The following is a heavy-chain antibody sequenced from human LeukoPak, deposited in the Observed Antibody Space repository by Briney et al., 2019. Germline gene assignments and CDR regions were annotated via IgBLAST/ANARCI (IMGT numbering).Heavy chain of an antibody. J-gene: IGHJ4*02. CDR2: ISGSGGST. D-gene: IGHD6-13*01. CDR3: AKDWYSSSWFDY. CDR1: GFTFSSYA. Sequence: PGGSLRLSCAASGFTFSSYALSWVRQAPGKGLEWVSAISGSGGSTYYADSVKGRFTISRDNSKNTLYLQMNSLRAEDTAVYYCAKDWYSSSWFDYWGQGTLVTVSS. V-gene: IGHV3-23*01.